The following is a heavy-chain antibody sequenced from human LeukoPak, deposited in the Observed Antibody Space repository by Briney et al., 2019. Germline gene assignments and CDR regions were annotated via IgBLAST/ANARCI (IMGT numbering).Heavy chain of an antibody. J-gene: IGHJ3*02. D-gene: IGHD3-22*01. V-gene: IGHV3-11*01. CDR1: GFTFSDYY. CDR2: ISSSGSTI. Sequence: PGGCLRLSCAASGFTFSDYYMSWIRQAPGKGLEWVSYISSSGSTIYYADSVKGRFTISRDNAKNSLYLQMNSLRAEDTAVYYCARDYYDSSGYQRGGDDAFDIWGQGTMVTVSS. CDR3: ARDYYDSSGYQRGGDDAFDI.